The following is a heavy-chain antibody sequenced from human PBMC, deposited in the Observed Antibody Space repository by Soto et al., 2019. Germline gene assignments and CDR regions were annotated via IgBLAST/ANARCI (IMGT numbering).Heavy chain of an antibody. D-gene: IGHD6-13*01. J-gene: IGHJ4*02. CDR1: GYTFTSYG. CDR2: ISAYNGNT. V-gene: IGHV1-18*01. CDR3: ARDCPSQLGTSCFDY. Sequence: ASVKVSCKASGYTFTSYGISWVRQAPGQGLEWMGWISAYNGNTNYAQKLQGRVTMTKNTSTRKAYMELRSLRSDDTAVYYCARDCPSQLGTSCFDYWGQGTLVTVSS.